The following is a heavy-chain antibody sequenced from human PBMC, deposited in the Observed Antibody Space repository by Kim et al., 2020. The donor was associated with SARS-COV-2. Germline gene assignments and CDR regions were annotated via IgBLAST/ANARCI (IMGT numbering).Heavy chain of an antibody. Sequence: GGSLRLSCAASGFTFSSYGMHWVRQAPGKGLEWVAVIWYDGSNKYYADSVKGRFTISRDNSKNTLYLQMNSLRAEDTAVYYCARDPHNYGGNSDWYFDLWGRGTLVTVSS. CDR1: GFTFSSYG. V-gene: IGHV3-33*08. CDR3: ARDPHNYGGNSDWYFDL. J-gene: IGHJ2*01. CDR2: IWYDGSNK. D-gene: IGHD4-17*01.